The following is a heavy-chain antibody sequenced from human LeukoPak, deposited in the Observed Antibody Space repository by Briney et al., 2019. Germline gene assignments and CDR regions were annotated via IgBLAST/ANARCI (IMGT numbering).Heavy chain of an antibody. CDR2: ISGSGTSI. D-gene: IGHD3-10*02. V-gene: IGHV3-48*03. CDR3: AELGITMIGGV. J-gene: IGHJ6*04. Sequence: GGSLRLFCAASGFTFSNYEINWVRQAPGRGLEWISYISGSGTSIYHANSVKGRFTISRDNAKNSVYLQMNSLRAEDTAVYYCAELGITMIGGVWGKGTTVTISS. CDR1: GFTFSNYE.